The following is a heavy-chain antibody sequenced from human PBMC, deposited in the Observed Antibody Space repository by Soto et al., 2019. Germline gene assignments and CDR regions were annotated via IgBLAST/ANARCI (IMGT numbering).Heavy chain of an antibody. CDR2: ISYDGNNK. V-gene: IGHV3-30*18. CDR1: GFSLSNNG. D-gene: IGHD3-22*01. CDR3: AKGGSGNYLTYYYYYGMDV. J-gene: IGHJ6*02. Sequence: HPGGSLRLSCAASGFSLSNNGMHWVRQAPGKGLEWVAVISYDGNNKYYADSVKGRFTISRDNSKSTVYLEMNNLRAEDTAMYYCAKGGSGNYLTYYYYYGMDVWGQGTTVTVSS.